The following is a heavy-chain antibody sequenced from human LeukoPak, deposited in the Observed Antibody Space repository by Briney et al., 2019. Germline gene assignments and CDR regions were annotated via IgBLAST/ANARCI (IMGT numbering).Heavy chain of an antibody. J-gene: IGHJ4*02. CDR3: ARGPGEGDFWSGYYDY. CDR1: GYTFTSYY. V-gene: IGHV1-46*01. D-gene: IGHD3-3*01. Sequence: ASVKVSCKASGYTFTSYYMHWVRQAPGQGLEWIGIINPSGGSTSYAQKFQGRVTMTRDTSTSTVYMELSSLRSEDTAVYYCARGPGEGDFWSGYYDYWGQGTLVTVSS. CDR2: INPSGGST.